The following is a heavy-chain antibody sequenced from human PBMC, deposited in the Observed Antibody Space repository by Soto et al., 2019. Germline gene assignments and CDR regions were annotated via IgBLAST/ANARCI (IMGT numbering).Heavy chain of an antibody. D-gene: IGHD3-16*01. J-gene: IGHJ1*01. CDR2: IRSQGDGGTA. CDR1: GFTFSNAW. CDR3: ITAPLR. V-gene: IGHV3-15*01. Sequence: QLVESGGGFVQPGMSLRLTCAASGFTFSNAWMTWVRQAPGKGLERVGLIRSQGDGGTAEYAAPVRGSFTIARDDSQSLVFLHMDNLQREGTAVYYCITAPLRWCQGTLVTVSS.